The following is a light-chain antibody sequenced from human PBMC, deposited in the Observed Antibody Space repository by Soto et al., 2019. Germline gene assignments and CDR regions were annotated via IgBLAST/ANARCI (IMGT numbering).Light chain of an antibody. CDR2: DVS. CDR1: SSDVGGYNY. Sequence: QSALTQPASVSGFPGQSITISCTGTSSDVGGYNYVSWYQQHPGKAPKLMIYDVSNRPSGVSNRFSVSKSGNTASLTISGLQAEDEADYYCSSYTSSSTYVFGTGTKVTLL. J-gene: IGLJ1*01. CDR3: SSYTSSSTYV. V-gene: IGLV2-14*01.